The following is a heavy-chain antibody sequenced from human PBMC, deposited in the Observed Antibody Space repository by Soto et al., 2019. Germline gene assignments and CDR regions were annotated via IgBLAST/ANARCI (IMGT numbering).Heavy chain of an antibody. Sequence: PGGSLRLSCAASGFTFSSYAMHWVRQAPGKGLEWVAVISYDGSNKYYADSVKGRFTISRDNSKNTLYLQMNSLRAEDTALYYCAREFYDYVWGSYPSPFDYWGQGTLVTVSS. J-gene: IGHJ4*02. D-gene: IGHD3-16*02. V-gene: IGHV3-30-3*01. CDR2: ISYDGSNK. CDR1: GFTFSSYA. CDR3: AREFYDYVWGSYPSPFDY.